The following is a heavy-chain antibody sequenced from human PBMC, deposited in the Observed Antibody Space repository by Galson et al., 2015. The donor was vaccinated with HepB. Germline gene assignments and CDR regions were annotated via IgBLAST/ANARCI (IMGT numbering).Heavy chain of an antibody. Sequence: SLRLSCAASGFTFSSYTMNWVRQTPGKGLQWLSYISTNGATIHYADSVKGRFTIARDNAKNAMWLQMNSLRAEDTGVYYCATTKFGRGAYWTFEIWGQGTLVTVSS. V-gene: IGHV3-48*04. J-gene: IGHJ3*02. D-gene: IGHD4/OR15-4a*01. CDR2: ISTNGATI. CDR1: GFTFSSYT. CDR3: ATTKFGRGAYWTFEI.